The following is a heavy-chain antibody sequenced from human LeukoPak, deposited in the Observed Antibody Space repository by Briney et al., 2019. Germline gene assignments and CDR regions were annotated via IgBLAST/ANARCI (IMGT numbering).Heavy chain of an antibody. Sequence: GGSLRLSCAASGFTLSSYWMHWVRQAPGKGLVWVSRINNDGRSTSYADSAKGRFTISRDNAKNTLYLQMNSLRAEDTAVYYCERDGGSSGRWGVVEYWGEGTLVSVSS. CDR3: ERDGGSSGRWGVVEY. V-gene: IGHV3-74*01. CDR1: GFTLSSYW. CDR2: INNDGRST. D-gene: IGHD6-19*01. J-gene: IGHJ4*02.